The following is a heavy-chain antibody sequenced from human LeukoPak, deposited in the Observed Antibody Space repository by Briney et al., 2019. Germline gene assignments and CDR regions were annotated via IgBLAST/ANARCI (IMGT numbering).Heavy chain of an antibody. CDR2: ISSSSSTI. D-gene: IGHD6-13*01. V-gene: IGHV3-48*01. Sequence: GGSLRLSCAASGFTFSSYAMNWVRQAPGKGPEWVSYISSSSSTIYYADSVKGRFTISRDNAKNSLYLQMNSLRAEDTAVYYCARVGAAGSPYYYYYMDVWGKGTTVTVSS. CDR3: ARVGAAGSPYYYYYMDV. CDR1: GFTFSSYA. J-gene: IGHJ6*03.